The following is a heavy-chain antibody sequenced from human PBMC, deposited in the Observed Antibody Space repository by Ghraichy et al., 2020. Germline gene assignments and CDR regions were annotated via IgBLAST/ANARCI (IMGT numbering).Heavy chain of an antibody. J-gene: IGHJ3*02. CDR3: ARPNPDTSGRDDALDI. CDR2: IYYSGST. Sequence: ESLNISCTVSGGSLSSSSYYWDWIRQPPGKGLEWIGSIYYSGSTFYTPSLKSRVTISVDKSKNQVSLKLTSVNAADTAVYYCARPNPDTSGRDDALDIWGQGTMVTVSS. D-gene: IGHD3-22*01. V-gene: IGHV4-39*01. CDR1: GGSLSSSSYY.